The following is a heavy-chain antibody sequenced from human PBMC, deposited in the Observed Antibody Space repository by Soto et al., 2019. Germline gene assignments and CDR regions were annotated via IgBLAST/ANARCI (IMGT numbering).Heavy chain of an antibody. J-gene: IGHJ4*02. Sequence: GGSLRLSXAASGFTFTRYSMNWVRQAPGKGLEWVSSISSTTNYIYYGDSMKGRFTISRDNAKNSLYLEMNSLRAEDTAVYYCARESEDLTSNFDYWGQGTLVTAPQ. CDR3: ARESEDLTSNFDY. CDR1: GFTFTRYS. V-gene: IGHV3-21*06. CDR2: ISSTTNYI.